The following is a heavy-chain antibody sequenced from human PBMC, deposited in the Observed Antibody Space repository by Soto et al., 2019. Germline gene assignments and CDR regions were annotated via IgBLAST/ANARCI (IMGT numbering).Heavy chain of an antibody. D-gene: IGHD1-1*01. CDR3: RGTRTGYYYGMDV. V-gene: IGHV4-39*01. CDR2: IYYSGST. J-gene: IGHJ6*02. Sequence: PSETLSLTCTVSGGSISSSSYYWGWIRQPPGKGLEWIGSIYYSGSTYYNPSLKSRVTISVDTSKNQFSLKLSSVTAADTAVYYCRGTRTGYYYGMDVWGQGTTVTVSS. CDR1: GGSISSSSYY.